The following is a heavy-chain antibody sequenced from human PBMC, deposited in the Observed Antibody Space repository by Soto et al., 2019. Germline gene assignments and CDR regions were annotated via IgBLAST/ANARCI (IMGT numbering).Heavy chain of an antibody. V-gene: IGHV3-74*01. D-gene: IGHD6-19*01. J-gene: IGHJ4*02. Sequence: EVQLLESGGGLVQPGGSLRLSCAASGFTFSNYWMHWVRQAPGKGLVWVSRMKNDGSTTNYADSVKGRFTISRDNAKNTLDLQGNRLSAQETDVYSCARLYPTGWYDYRGQGTPVTVPS. CDR1: GFTFSNYW. CDR2: MKNDGSTT. CDR3: ARLYPTGWYDY.